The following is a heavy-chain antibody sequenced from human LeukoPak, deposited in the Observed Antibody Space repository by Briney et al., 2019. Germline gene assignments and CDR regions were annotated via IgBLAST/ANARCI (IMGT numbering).Heavy chain of an antibody. J-gene: IGHJ6*02. CDR2: INPSGGSS. V-gene: IGHV1-46*01. CDR1: GYNFISYY. Sequence: ASVKVSCKASGYNFISYYMHWVRQAPGQGLEWMGIINPSGGSSSYAQKFQDRVTMTRDTSTSTVYMELSSLKSEDTAVYYCAREDVVLVDAVRYYYYGMDVWGQGTTVTVSS. D-gene: IGHD2-8*01. CDR3: AREDVVLVDAVRYYYYGMDV.